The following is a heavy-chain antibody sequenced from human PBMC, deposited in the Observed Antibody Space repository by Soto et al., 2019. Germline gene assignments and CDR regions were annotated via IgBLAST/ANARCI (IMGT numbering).Heavy chain of an antibody. CDR3: ARALRRQLLPWKGLTLFDY. D-gene: IGHD2-2*01. J-gene: IGHJ4*02. CDR1: GYSISSGGYY. Sequence: SETLSLTCTVSGYSISSGGYYWSWIRQHPGKGLEWIGYIYYSGSTYYNPSLKSRVTISVDTSKNQFSLKLSSVTAADTAVYYCARALRRQLLPWKGLTLFDYWGQGTLVTVSS. CDR2: IYYSGST. V-gene: IGHV4-31*03.